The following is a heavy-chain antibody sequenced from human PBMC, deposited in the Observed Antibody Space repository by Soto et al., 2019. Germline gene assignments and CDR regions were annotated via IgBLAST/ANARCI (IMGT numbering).Heavy chain of an antibody. V-gene: IGHV1-24*01. J-gene: IGHJ5*02. D-gene: IGHD3-22*01. CDR1: GYTLTELS. CDR3: ATVRFASSGYYGWFDP. Sequence: ASVKVSCKVSGYTLTELSMHWVRQAPGKGLEWMGGFDPEDGETIYAQKFQGRVTMTEDTSTDTAYMELSSLRSEDTAVYYCATVRFASSGYYGWFDPWRQGTLVTVSS. CDR2: FDPEDGET.